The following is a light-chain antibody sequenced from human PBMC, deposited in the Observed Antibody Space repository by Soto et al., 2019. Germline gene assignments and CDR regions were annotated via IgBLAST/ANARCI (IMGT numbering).Light chain of an antibody. V-gene: IGKV3-20*01. CDR3: HQYDNSWLT. CDR1: QSVRSGY. Sequence: IVLTQSPGTLSLSPGERATLSCRASQSVRSGYFAWYQQKPGQAPRLLIVGASSRATGVPDRFSGGGCGTDFTLTISRLERESFALYYCHQYDNSWLTFGVWSKVEIK. CDR2: GAS. J-gene: IGKJ4*01.